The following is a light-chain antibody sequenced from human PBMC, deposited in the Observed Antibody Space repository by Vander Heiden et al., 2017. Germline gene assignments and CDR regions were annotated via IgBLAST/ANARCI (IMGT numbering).Light chain of an antibody. CDR2: DAS. V-gene: IGKV1-13*02. J-gene: IGKJ2*01. CDR3: QQFNSYPPYT. Sequence: AIQLTQSPSSLSASVGDRVTTTCRASQGLSIALALYQQKPGKAPKLLIYDASSMESGVPSRCSGSGSGTDFTLTISSLQPEDFATYYCQQFNSYPPYTFGQGTKLEIK. CDR1: QGLSIA.